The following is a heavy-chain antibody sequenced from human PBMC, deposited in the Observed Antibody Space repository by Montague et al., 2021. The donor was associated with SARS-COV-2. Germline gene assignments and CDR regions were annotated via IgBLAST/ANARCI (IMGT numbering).Heavy chain of an antibody. Sequence: SLRLSCAAYVFTFSSHGMYWVRQPPGKGLEWVSEIHGRGDGTYYSDSVKSRFTISRDNSKNTLYLQMNSLRVEDTAVYYCARDQNHGMDVWGQGTTVIVSS. CDR2: IHGRGDGT. J-gene: IGHJ6*02. CDR1: VFTFSSHG. V-gene: IGHV3-23*01. CDR3: ARDQNHGMDV. D-gene: IGHD1-14*01.